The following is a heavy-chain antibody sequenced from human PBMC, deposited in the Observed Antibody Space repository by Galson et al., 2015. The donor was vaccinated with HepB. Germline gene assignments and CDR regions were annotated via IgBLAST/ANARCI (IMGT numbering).Heavy chain of an antibody. CDR3: ARDLTIFGVVIIGPYYGMDV. J-gene: IGHJ6*02. D-gene: IGHD3-3*01. Sequence: SVKVSCKASGYTFTGYYMHWVRQAPGQGLEWMGWINPNSGGTNYAQKFQGRVTMTRDTSISTAYMELSRLRSDDTAVYYCARDLTIFGVVIIGPYYGMDVWGQGTTVTVSS. V-gene: IGHV1-2*02. CDR2: INPNSGGT. CDR1: GYTFTGYY.